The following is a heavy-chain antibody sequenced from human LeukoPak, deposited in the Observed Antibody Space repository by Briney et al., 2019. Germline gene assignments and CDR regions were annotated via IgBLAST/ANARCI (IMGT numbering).Heavy chain of an antibody. J-gene: IGHJ6*03. V-gene: IGHV1-18*01. D-gene: IGHD3-10*01. CDR2: ISAYNGNT. CDR1: GYTFTSYG. CDR3: ARGGSLLWFGGSYYYYMDV. Sequence: ASVKVSCKASGYTFTSYGISWVRQAPGQGLEWMGWISAYNGNTNYAQKLQGRVTMTTDTSTSTAYMELRSLRSDDTAVYYCARGGSLLWFGGSYYYYMDVWGKGTTVTVSS.